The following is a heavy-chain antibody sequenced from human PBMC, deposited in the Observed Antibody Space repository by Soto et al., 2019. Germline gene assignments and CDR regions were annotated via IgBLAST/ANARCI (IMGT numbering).Heavy chain of an antibody. Sequence: GGSLRLSCAASGFTFGTTDMSWVRQAPGKGLEWVSSISSRSDIYYADSVKGRFTISRDNAKNSVSLQMNSLRAEDTAVYYCAREYTAWPLAYGLDVWGQGTTVTVSS. CDR2: ISSRSDI. CDR1: GFTFGTTD. CDR3: AREYTAWPLAYGLDV. J-gene: IGHJ6*02. D-gene: IGHD2-2*02. V-gene: IGHV3-21*01.